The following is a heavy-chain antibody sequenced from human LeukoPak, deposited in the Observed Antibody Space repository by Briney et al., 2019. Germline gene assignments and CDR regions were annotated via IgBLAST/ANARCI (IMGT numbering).Heavy chain of an antibody. V-gene: IGHV3-49*03. CDR3: TFVAGGIDY. D-gene: IGHD6-19*01. CDR2: IRSKAYGGTT. CDR1: GFTFGDYP. Sequence: PGGSLRLSCTASGFTFGDYPMSWFRQAPGKGLEWVGFIRSKAYGGTTEYAASVKGRFTISRDDSKSIAYLQMNSLKTEDTAVYYCTFVAGGIDYWGQGTLVTVSS. J-gene: IGHJ4*02.